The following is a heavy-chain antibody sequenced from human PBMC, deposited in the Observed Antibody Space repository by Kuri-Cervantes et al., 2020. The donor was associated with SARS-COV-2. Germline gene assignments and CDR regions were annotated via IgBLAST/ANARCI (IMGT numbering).Heavy chain of an antibody. D-gene: IGHD6-13*01. CDR3: ARDHGSFRITAAGIDAFDI. V-gene: IGHV4-59*01. Sequence: SETLSLTCTVSGGSISSYYWSWIRQPPGKGLEWIGYIYYSGSTNYNPSLKSRVTISVDTSKNQFSLKLSSVTAADTAVYYCARDHGSFRITAAGIDAFDIWGQGTMVTVS. CDR1: GGSISSYY. J-gene: IGHJ3*02. CDR2: IYYSGST.